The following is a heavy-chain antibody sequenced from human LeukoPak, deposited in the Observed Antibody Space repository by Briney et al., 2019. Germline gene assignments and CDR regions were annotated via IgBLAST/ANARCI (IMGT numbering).Heavy chain of an antibody. CDR3: PTTDYDILTGYQRWFDP. J-gene: IGHJ5*02. CDR1: GYSFTSYW. Sequence: GESLKISCKGSGYSFTSYWISWVRQMPGKGLEWMGRIDPSDSYTNYSPSFQGHVTISADKSISTAYLQWSSLKASDTAMYYCPTTDYDILTGYQRWFDPWGQGTLVTVSS. V-gene: IGHV5-10-1*01. CDR2: IDPSDSYT. D-gene: IGHD3-9*01.